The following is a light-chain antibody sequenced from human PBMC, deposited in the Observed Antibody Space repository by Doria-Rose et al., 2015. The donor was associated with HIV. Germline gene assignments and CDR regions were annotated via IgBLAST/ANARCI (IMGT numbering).Light chain of an antibody. CDR2: DVS. V-gene: IGLV2-11*01. Sequence: GSPGPSVTISCTGTSSNVGGYNYVSWYQHHPGKAPKLMIYDVSKRPSGVPDRFSGSKSGNTASLTISGLQAEDEADYYCCSYAGSYSYVLFGGGTKLTVL. CDR3: CSYAGSYSYVL. J-gene: IGLJ2*01. CDR1: SSNVGGYNY.